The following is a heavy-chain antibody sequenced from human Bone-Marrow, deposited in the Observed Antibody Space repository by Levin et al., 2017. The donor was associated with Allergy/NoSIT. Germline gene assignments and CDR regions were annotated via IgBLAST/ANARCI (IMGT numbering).Heavy chain of an antibody. CDR2: IYYRGST. J-gene: IGHJ4*02. CDR1: GGSLINYY. D-gene: IGHD2-2*01. V-gene: IGHV4-59*08. Sequence: PSETLSLTCSVSGGSLINYYWSWMRQPPGKGLEWMGNIYYRGSTSYNPSLKSRLTISVDTSRNQFSLNMSSVTAADTALYFCARRGGFCSSVSCYGRGDFDSWGQGILVTVSS. CDR3: ARRGGFCSSVSCYGRGDFDS.